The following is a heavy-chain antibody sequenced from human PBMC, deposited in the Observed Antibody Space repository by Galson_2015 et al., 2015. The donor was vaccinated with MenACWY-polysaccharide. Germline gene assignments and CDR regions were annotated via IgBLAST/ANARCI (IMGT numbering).Heavy chain of an antibody. J-gene: IGHJ6*02. CDR1: GFTFSNAW. V-gene: IGHV3-15*01. D-gene: IGHD6-19*01. CDR2: IKSKSVGETI. Sequence: SLRLSCATSGFTFSNAWMSWVRQSPGKGLEWVGRIKSKSVGETIEYAAPVRGRFTISRDDLKDTVYLQMNSLKTEDTGVYYCTIPPPTYWLVPFPIGYFGFDVWGQGTTVTVSS. CDR3: TIPPPTYWLVPFPIGYFGFDV.